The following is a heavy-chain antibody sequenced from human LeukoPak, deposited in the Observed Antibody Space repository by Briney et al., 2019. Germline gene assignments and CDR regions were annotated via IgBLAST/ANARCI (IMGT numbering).Heavy chain of an antibody. J-gene: IGHJ3*02. Sequence: PSETLSLTCTVSGGSISSYYWSWIRQPPGKGLEWIGYIYYSGSTNYNPSLKSRVTISVGTSKNQFSLKLSSVTAADTAVYYCARDLGLQHAFDIWGQGTMVTVSS. V-gene: IGHV4-59*01. CDR1: GGSISSYY. CDR2: IYYSGST. D-gene: IGHD2-15*01. CDR3: ARDLGLQHAFDI.